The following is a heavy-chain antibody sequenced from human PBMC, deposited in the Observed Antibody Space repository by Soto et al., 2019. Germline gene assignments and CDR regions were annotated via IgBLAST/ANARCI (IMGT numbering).Heavy chain of an antibody. V-gene: IGHV1-18*04. CDR1: GYTFTSYG. CDR3: AAYAGTTVTRAEYSQH. Sequence: ASVKVSCKASGYTFTSYGISWVRQAPGQGLEWMGWISAYNGNTNYAQKLQGRVTMTTDTSTSTAYMELRSLRSDDTAVYYCAAYAGTTVTRAEYSQHWGKGTRGTVPS. J-gene: IGHJ1*01. CDR2: ISAYNGNT. D-gene: IGHD4-17*01.